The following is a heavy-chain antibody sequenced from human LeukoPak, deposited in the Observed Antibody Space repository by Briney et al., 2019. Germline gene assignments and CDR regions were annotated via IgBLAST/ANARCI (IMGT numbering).Heavy chain of an antibody. CDR2: IHHSGGT. D-gene: IGHD3-10*01. V-gene: IGHV4-34*01. CDR3: ARATASGSGRAYDH. J-gene: IGHJ4*02. Sequence: SETLSLTCAVYGESMIGHYWTWIRQPPGKRLEWIGEIHHSGGTNSDPSLKNRLTMSIDMSKNQFSLKLKSVSAADTAVYYCARATASGSGRAYDHWAQGNLVPVSS. CDR1: GESMIGHY.